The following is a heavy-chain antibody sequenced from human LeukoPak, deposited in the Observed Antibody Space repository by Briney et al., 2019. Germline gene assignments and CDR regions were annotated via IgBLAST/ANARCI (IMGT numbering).Heavy chain of an antibody. CDR2: IYYSGST. CDR3: ARELVNYYMDV. D-gene: IGHD2-21*01. V-gene: IGHV4-59*01. Sequence: NPSETLSLTCTVSGGSISSYYWSWIRQPPGKGLEWIGYIYYSGSTNYNPSLKSRVTISVDTSKNQFSLKLSSVTAADTAVYYCARELVNYYMDVWGKGTTVTVSS. J-gene: IGHJ6*03. CDR1: GGSISSYY.